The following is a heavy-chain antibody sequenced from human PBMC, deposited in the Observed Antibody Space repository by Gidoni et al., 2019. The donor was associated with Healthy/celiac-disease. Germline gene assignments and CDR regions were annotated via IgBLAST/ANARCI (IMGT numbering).Heavy chain of an antibody. D-gene: IGHD3-22*01. CDR3: ASSYDSSGYLDY. CDR1: GFTFSSYG. V-gene: IGHV3-30*03. CDR2: ISYDGSNK. Sequence: QVQLVESGVGVVQPGRSLRLSFAASGFTFSSYGLHWVRQAQGKGLEWVAVISYDGSNKYYADSVKGRFTISRDNSKNTLYLQMNSLRAEDTAVYYCASSYDSSGYLDYWGQGTLVTVSS. J-gene: IGHJ4*02.